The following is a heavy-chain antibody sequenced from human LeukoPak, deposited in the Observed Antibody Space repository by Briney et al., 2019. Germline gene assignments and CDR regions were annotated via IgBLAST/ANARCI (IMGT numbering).Heavy chain of an antibody. CDR1: GGSISSSSYY. Sequence: NPSETLSLTCTVSGGSISSSSYYWGWIRQPPGKGLEWIGSIYYSGSTYYNPSFKSRVTISVDTSKNQFSLKLSSVTAADTAVYYCARRVIAAPVPDVWGKGTTVTVSS. CDR2: IYYSGST. J-gene: IGHJ6*04. CDR3: ARRVIAAPVPDV. D-gene: IGHD6-13*01. V-gene: IGHV4-39*01.